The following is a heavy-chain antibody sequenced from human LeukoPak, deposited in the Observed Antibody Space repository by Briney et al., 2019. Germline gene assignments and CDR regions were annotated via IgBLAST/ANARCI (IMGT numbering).Heavy chain of an antibody. J-gene: IGHJ3*02. CDR1: GYSISSSYY. CDR3: ATASGPYSAFDI. D-gene: IGHD3-10*01. CDR2: IYYSGST. Sequence: SETLSLTCTVSGYSISSSYYWGWIRQPPGKGLEWIGSIYYSGSTYYNPSLKSRVTISVDTSKNQFSLKLSSVTAADTAVYYCATASGPYSAFDIWGQGTMVTVSS. V-gene: IGHV4-38-2*02.